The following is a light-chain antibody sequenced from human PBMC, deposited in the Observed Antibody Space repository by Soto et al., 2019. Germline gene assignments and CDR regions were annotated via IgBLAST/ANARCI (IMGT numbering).Light chain of an antibody. Sequence: DIQMTQSPSSVSASVGDRVIITCQASQDLSSWLAWYQQKAGKAPQLLIYDTSTLQSGVPSRFSGSGSGTEFTLTISSLQPEDFATYYCQQSNSFPHTLGGGTRVDIK. V-gene: IGKV1-12*01. CDR2: DTS. CDR1: QDLSSW. CDR3: QQSNSFPHT. J-gene: IGKJ4*01.